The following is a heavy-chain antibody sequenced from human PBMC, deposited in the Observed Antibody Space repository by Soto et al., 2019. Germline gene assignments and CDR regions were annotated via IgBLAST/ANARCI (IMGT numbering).Heavy chain of an antibody. CDR1: GFTFSSYG. Sequence: QVQLVESGGGVVQPGGSLRLSCAASGFTFSSYGMHWVRQAPGKGLEWVTFISFDGRETDYADSVKGRFTISRDNSQNTLYLEMNCLGGEQRAVSYCATGYGGQRVKGGDDFDIWGQGTMVPVSS. J-gene: IGHJ3*02. D-gene: IGHD2-21*02. CDR3: ATGYGGQRVKGGDDFDI. V-gene: IGHV3-30*03. CDR2: ISFDGRET.